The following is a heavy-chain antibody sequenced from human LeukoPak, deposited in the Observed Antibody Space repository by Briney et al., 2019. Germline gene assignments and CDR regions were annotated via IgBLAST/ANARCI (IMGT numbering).Heavy chain of an antibody. CDR3: ARDRYDSSGYYVDY. Sequence: GASVKVSCKASGGTFSSYAISWVRQAPGQGLEWIGGIIPIFGTANYAQKFQGRVTITADESTSTAYMELSSLRSEDTAVYYCARDRYDSSGYYVDYWGQGTLVTVSS. D-gene: IGHD3-22*01. CDR2: IIPIFGTA. V-gene: IGHV1-69*13. J-gene: IGHJ4*02. CDR1: GGTFSSYA.